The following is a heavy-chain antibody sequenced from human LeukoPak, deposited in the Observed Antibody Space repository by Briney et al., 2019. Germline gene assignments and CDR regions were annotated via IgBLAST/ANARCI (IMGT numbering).Heavy chain of an antibody. CDR2: ISSSSSYI. J-gene: IGHJ4*02. V-gene: IGHV3-21*01. CDR1: GFTFSIYS. D-gene: IGHD1-14*01. CDR3: ARDWDTGFNDC. Sequence: PGGSLRLSCAASGFTFSIYSMNSVREAPGKGLEWVSSISSSSSYIYYADSVKGRFTISRDNAKNSLYLQMNSLRAEDTAVYYCARDWDTGFNDCWGQGTLVTVSS.